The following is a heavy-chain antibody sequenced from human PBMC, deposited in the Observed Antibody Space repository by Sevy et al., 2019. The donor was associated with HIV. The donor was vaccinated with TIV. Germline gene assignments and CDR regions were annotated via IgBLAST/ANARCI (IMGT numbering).Heavy chain of an antibody. CDR2: IKWNGGKT. CDR3: ARGGERPRYYDTSEGHFEH. Sequence: GGSLRLSCSASGFALDDYGMSWVRQVPGKGLEWVSSIKWNGGKTNYADFARGRFTISRDNAKNSLYLQMNSLRDEDTAFYYCARGGERPRYYDTSEGHFEHWGQGTLVTVSS. CDR1: GFALDDYG. D-gene: IGHD3-22*01. V-gene: IGHV3-20*04. J-gene: IGHJ4*02.